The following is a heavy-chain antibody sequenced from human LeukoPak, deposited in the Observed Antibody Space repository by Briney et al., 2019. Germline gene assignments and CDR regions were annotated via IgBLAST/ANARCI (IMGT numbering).Heavy chain of an antibody. CDR3: AREDYGSGKYYFDS. CDR2: IYNSGST. Sequence: SETLSLTCTVSGGSINSGTYYWVWIRQPAGKGLERIGRIYNSGSTNYNPSLKSRVTISVDTSKNQFSLKLSSVTAADTAVYYCAREDYGSGKYYFDSWGQGTLVTVSS. J-gene: IGHJ4*02. V-gene: IGHV4-61*02. CDR1: GGSINSGTYY. D-gene: IGHD3-10*01.